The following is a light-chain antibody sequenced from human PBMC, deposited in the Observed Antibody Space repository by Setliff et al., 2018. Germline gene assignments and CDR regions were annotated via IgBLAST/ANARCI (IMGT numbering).Light chain of an antibody. CDR2: HVN. V-gene: IGLV2-14*01. CDR1: SSDVNDYNF. Sequence: QSALAQPASVSGSPGQSITIACTGLSSDVNDYNFVSWYQQHPGKAPKLIISHVNNRPSGVSIRFSGSKSGNTASLTISGLQAEDEADYYCSSNTNSNTLFVFGGGTKVTVL. J-gene: IGLJ3*02. CDR3: SSNTNSNTLFV.